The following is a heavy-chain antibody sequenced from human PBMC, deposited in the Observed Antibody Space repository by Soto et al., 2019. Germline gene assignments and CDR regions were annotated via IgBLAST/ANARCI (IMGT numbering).Heavy chain of an antibody. CDR3: ARWELALNAFDI. D-gene: IGHD1-26*01. J-gene: IGHJ3*02. Sequence: GFLSLSCASSGCPFSSYSMNWVRQAPGKGLEWVSYISSSSSTIYYADSVKGRFTISRDNAKNSLYLQMNSLRDEDTAVYYCARWELALNAFDIWGQGIMVTV. CDR2: ISSSSSTI. V-gene: IGHV3-48*02. CDR1: GCPFSSYS.